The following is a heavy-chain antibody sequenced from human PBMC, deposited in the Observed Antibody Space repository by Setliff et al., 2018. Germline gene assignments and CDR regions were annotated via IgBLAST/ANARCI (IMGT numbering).Heavy chain of an antibody. Sequence: GESLKISCKSSGYTFTNYWIGWVRQMPGKGLEWMGIIYPDDSDARYSPSFQGQVTISADKSISTAYLQWSSLKASDTAMYYCARQAVAGSDAFDIWGQGTMVTVSS. CDR2: IYPDDSDA. D-gene: IGHD6-13*01. V-gene: IGHV5-51*01. J-gene: IGHJ3*02. CDR3: ARQAVAGSDAFDI. CDR1: GYTFTNYW.